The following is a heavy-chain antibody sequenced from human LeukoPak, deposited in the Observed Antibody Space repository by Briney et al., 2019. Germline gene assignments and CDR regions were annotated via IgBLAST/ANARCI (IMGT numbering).Heavy chain of an antibody. V-gene: IGHV3-53*01. CDR1: GFTFSDNY. CDR2: FYVGGNT. Sequence: GGSLRLSCTVSGFTFSDNYMCWVRQAPGKGLEWVSAFYVGGNTFYADSVKGRFTISRDNSKNTLYLQLNSLRAEDTAVYFCARGFGGSYRYLDYWGQGTLVTVSS. CDR3: ARGFGGSYRYLDY. D-gene: IGHD3-16*02. J-gene: IGHJ4*02.